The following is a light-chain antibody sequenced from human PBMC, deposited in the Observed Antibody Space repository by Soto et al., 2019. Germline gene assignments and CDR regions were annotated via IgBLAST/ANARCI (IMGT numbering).Light chain of an antibody. CDR3: QQYGSYSPST. V-gene: IGKV1-5*03. CDR2: KAS. CDR1: QRIGSC. J-gene: IGKJ1*01. Sequence: DIQMTQSPSTLSASVGDRVTITCRASQRIGSCLAWYQQKPGKAPKLLIYKASSLESGVPSRFSGSGSGTEFTLTLSSLQPDDFASYYCQQYGSYSPSTFGQGTKVETK.